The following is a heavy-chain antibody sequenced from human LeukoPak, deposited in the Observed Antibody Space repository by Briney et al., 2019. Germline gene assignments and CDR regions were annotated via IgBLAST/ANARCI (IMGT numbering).Heavy chain of an antibody. J-gene: IGHJ6*02. Sequence: SETLSLTCAVYGGSFSGYYWSWIRQPPGKGLEWIGDINHSGSTNYNPSLKSRVTISVDTSKNQFSLKLSSVTAADTAVYYCARGRVFRQQLSSYYYGMDVWGQGTTVTVSS. CDR3: ARGRVFRQQLSSYYYGMDV. CDR2: INHSGST. D-gene: IGHD6-13*01. V-gene: IGHV4-34*01. CDR1: GGSFSGYY.